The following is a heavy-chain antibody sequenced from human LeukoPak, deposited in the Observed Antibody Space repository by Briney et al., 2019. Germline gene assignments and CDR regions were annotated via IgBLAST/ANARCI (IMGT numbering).Heavy chain of an antibody. Sequence: GXXLRLSCAASGFTFSNYAMNWIRQAPGKGLEWVSGIGDSGDNTYYADSVKGRFTISRDNSKNTLYLQMASLRAEDTAVYYCAKEGYYYGGSGYYLFEYWGQGTLVTVSS. J-gene: IGHJ4*02. CDR1: GFTFSNYA. CDR3: AKEGYYYGGSGYYLFEY. V-gene: IGHV3-23*01. CDR2: IGDSGDNT. D-gene: IGHD3-22*01.